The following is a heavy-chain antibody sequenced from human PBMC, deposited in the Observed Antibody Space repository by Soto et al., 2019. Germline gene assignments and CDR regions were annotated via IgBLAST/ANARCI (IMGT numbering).Heavy chain of an antibody. CDR1: GGSINSYY. CDR2: IYYSGST. V-gene: IGHV4-59*01. CDR3: ARVGGIASSTGMDV. D-gene: IGHD2-2*01. Sequence: SETLSLTCTVSGGSINSYYWSWIRQPPGKGLEWIGYIYYSGSTNYNPSLKSRATISVDTSKNQFTLKLSSVTAADTAVYYCARVGGIASSTGMDVWGQGTTVTVSS. J-gene: IGHJ6*02.